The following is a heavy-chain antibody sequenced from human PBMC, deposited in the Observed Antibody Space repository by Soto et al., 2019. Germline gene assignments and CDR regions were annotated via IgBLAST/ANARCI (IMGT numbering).Heavy chain of an antibody. J-gene: IGHJ5*02. CDR1: GYPFTNYY. V-gene: IGHV1-2*02. CDR2: MNPRSGGT. Sequence: ASVKVACKASGYPFTNYYMHWVRQAPGQGLEWMGWMNPRSGGTKYAQAFQDRVTMTRDASISTAYMEVTSLRNGDTAVYFCARSDDSTSYPLDLWGPGTLVTVSS. CDR3: ARSDDSTSYPLDL. D-gene: IGHD4-4*01.